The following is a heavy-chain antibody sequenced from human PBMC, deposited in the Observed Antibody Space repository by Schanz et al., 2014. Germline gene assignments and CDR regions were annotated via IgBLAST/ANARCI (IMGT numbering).Heavy chain of an antibody. J-gene: IGHJ6*02. V-gene: IGHV3-53*01. CDR1: GFTVNTNY. CDR3: ARRVPYSFGLDV. CDR2: MYINSGST. Sequence: EVQLVESGGGLIQPGGSLRLSCAVSGFTVNTNYMSWVRQAPGKGLEWISSMYINSGSTQYADSVKGRFIISRDSSKNTLFLQMNSLRAEDTAMYYCARRVPYSFGLDVWGQGATVTVSS. D-gene: IGHD1-1*01.